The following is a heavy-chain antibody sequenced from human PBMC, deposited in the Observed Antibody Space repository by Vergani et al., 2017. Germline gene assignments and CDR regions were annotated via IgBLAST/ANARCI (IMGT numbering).Heavy chain of an antibody. CDR1: GFTFDDYA. CDR2: ISWNSGSI. V-gene: IGHV3-9*01. J-gene: IGHJ3*02. D-gene: IGHD6-13*01. CDR3: AARSYSSSWYGAFDI. Sequence: EVQLVESGGGLVQPGRSLRLSCAASGFTFDDYAMHWVRQAPGKGLEWVSGISWNSGSIGYEDSVKGRFTISRDNAKNSLYLQMNSLRAEDTALYYCAARSYSSSWYGAFDIWGQGTMVTVSS.